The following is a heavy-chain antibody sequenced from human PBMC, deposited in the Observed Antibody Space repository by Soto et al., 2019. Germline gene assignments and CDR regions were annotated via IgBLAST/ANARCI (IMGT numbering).Heavy chain of an antibody. CDR1: GGSFSGYY. J-gene: IGHJ6*02. CDR3: ARVNRGTIFGVVISDYYGMDV. V-gene: IGHV4-34*01. CDR2: INHSGST. Sequence: SETLSLTCAVYGGSFSGYYWSWIRQPPGKGLEWIGEINHSGSTNYNPSLKSRVTISVDTSKNQFSLTLNSVTAADTAVYYCARVNRGTIFGVVISDYYGMDVWGQGTTVTVSS. D-gene: IGHD3-3*01.